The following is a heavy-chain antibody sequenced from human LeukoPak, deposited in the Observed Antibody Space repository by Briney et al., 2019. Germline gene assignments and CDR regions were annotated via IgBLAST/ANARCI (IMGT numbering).Heavy chain of an antibody. Sequence: ASVKVSCKASGYSFTTHGISWVRQAPGQGFEWMGWISAYNGDTNYAQKFRGRVTMTKDTSTSTVYMELRSLKSDDTAVYYCARNWDQLDYGDYCFDYWGQGTLVTVSS. CDR3: ARNWDQLDYGDYCFDY. V-gene: IGHV1-18*04. D-gene: IGHD4-17*01. J-gene: IGHJ4*02. CDR2: ISAYNGDT. CDR1: GYSFTTHG.